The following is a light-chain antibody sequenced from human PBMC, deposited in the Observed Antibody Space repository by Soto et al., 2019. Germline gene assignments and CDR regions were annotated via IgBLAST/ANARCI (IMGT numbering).Light chain of an antibody. CDR3: QSYDSSLSVV. Sequence: QSALAQPASVSGSPGQSITISCTGTSSALGGFNFVSWYQHHPGKAPKLIIFDVTTRPSGVSARFSGSKSGTSASLAITGLQAEDEADYYCQSYDSSLSVVFGGGTKVTVL. V-gene: IGLV2-14*03. J-gene: IGLJ2*01. CDR1: SSALGGFNF. CDR2: DVT.